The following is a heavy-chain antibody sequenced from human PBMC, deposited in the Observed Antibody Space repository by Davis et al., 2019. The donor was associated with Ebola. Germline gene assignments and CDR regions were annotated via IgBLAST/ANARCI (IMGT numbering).Heavy chain of an antibody. J-gene: IGHJ3*02. D-gene: IGHD3-16*02. CDR2: IKQDGSEK. V-gene: IGHV3-7*01. CDR3: AREHYDYIWGSYRHDAFDI. Sequence: GESLKISCAASGFMFSSYWMTWVRQAPGKGLEWVANIKQDGSEKYYVDSVKGRFTISRDSAKNSLYLQMNSLRDEDTAVYYCAREHYDYIWGSYRHDAFDIWGQGTMVTVSS. CDR1: GFMFSSYW.